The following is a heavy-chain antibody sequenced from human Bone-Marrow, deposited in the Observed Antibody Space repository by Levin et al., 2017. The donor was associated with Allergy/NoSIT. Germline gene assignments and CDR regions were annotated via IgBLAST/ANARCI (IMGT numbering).Heavy chain of an antibody. V-gene: IGHV3-21*01. Sequence: GGSLRLSCAASGFAFRGYTMNWVRQTPGKGLEWVSSISGSSNYIYFADSVKGRFTISRDNAETSVYLQMDSLRAEDTAVYYCARAYSSALGDFDLWGKGTLVTVSS. CDR2: ISGSSNYI. CDR3: ARAYSSALGDFDL. CDR1: GFAFRGYT. J-gene: IGHJ4*02. D-gene: IGHD3-16*01.